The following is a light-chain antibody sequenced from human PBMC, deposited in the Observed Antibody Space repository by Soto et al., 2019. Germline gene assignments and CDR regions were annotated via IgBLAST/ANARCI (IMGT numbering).Light chain of an antibody. CDR1: SFNIGNNY. J-gene: IGLJ2*01. CDR2: DNN. CDR3: GTWDSSLSAGV. Sequence: QSVLTQPPSVSAAPGQKVTISCSGSSFNIGNNYVAWYQQLPGTAPKLLTYDNNNRPSGIPDRFSGSKSGTSATLGITGLQTGDEADYYCGTWDSSLSAGVFGGGTKLTVL. V-gene: IGLV1-51*01.